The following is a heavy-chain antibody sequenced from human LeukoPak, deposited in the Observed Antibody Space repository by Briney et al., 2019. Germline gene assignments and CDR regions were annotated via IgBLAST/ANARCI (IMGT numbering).Heavy chain of an antibody. D-gene: IGHD5-24*01. CDR1: GFTFSSYS. CDR3: ARDLGDGYNAFDY. Sequence: GGSLRLSCAASGFTFSSYSMNWVRQAPGKGLEWVSYISSSSSTIYYADSVKGRFTISRDNAKNSLYLQMNSLRAEDTAVYYCARDLGDGYNAFDYWGQGTLVTVSS. J-gene: IGHJ4*02. CDR2: ISSSSSTI. V-gene: IGHV3-48*01.